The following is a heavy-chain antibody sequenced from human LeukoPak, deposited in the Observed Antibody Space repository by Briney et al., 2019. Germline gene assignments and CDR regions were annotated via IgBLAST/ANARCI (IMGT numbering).Heavy chain of an antibody. CDR2: ISGSGGST. CDR1: GFTFSNAW. D-gene: IGHD5-24*01. CDR3: AKGRRWLQLGYFDY. Sequence: PGGSLRLSCAASGFTFSNAWMNWVRQAPGKGLEWVSAISGSGGSTYYADSVKGRFTISRDNSKNTLYLQMNSLRAEDTAVYYCAKGRRWLQLGYFDYWGQGTLVTVSS. V-gene: IGHV3-23*01. J-gene: IGHJ4*02.